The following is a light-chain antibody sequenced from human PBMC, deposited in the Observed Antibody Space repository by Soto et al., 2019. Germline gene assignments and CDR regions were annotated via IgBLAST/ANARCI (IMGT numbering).Light chain of an antibody. CDR1: SSDVGAYNY. CDR3: CSYAGGPFV. V-gene: IGLV2-11*01. Sequence: QPVLTQPRSVSGSPGQSVAISCTGTSSDVGAYNYVSWYQQHPGKVPKLMIYDVSKRPSGVPDRFSGSKSDNTASLTISGLQAEDEADYYCCSYAGGPFVFGTGTKLTVL. CDR2: DVS. J-gene: IGLJ1*01.